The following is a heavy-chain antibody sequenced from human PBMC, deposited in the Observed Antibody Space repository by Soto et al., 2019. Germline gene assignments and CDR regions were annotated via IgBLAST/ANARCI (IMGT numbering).Heavy chain of an antibody. Sequence: QVQLVESGGGVVQPGRSLRLSCAASGFTFSSYGMHWVRQAPGKGLEWVAVISYDGSNKYYADSVKGRFTISRDNSKNMLYLQMNSLRAEDTGVYYCAKVWYYYGSGSPSYYYGLDVWGQGTTVTVFS. CDR1: GFTFSSYG. V-gene: IGHV3-30*18. CDR2: ISYDGSNK. J-gene: IGHJ6*02. CDR3: AKVWYYYGSGSPSYYYGLDV. D-gene: IGHD3-10*01.